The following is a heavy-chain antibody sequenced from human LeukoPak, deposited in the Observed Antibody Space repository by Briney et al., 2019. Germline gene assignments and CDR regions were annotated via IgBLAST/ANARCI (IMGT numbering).Heavy chain of an antibody. D-gene: IGHD3-22*01. J-gene: IGHJ6*03. CDR1: GYTFTSYY. V-gene: IGHV1-46*01. CDR2: INPSGGST. CDR3: ARDWYYYDSSGYLGEYYYYYMDV. Sequence: ASVKVSCKASGYTFTSYYMHWVRQAPGQGLEWMGIINPSGGSTSYAQKFQGRVTMTRDMSTSTVYMELSSLRSEDTAVYYCARDWYYYDSSGYLGEYYYYYMDVWGKGTTVTVSS.